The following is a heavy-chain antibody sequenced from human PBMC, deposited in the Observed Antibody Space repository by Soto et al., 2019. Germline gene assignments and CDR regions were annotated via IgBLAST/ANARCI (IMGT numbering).Heavy chain of an antibody. CDR2: ISSSSSYT. CDR1: GFTFSDYY. D-gene: IGHD5-12*01. J-gene: IGHJ4*02. Sequence: GGSLRLSCAASGFTFSDYYMSWVRQAPGKGLEWVPYISSSSSYTNYADSVKGRFTISRDNAKNSLYLQMNSLRVEDTAVYYCVHGYYFDYWGQGTLVTVSS. V-gene: IGHV3-11*03. CDR3: VHGYYFDY.